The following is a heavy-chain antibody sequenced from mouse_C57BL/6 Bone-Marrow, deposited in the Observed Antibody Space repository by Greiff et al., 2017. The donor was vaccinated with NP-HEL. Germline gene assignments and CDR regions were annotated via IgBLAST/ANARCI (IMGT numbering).Heavy chain of an antibody. J-gene: IGHJ3*01. V-gene: IGHV1-69*01. CDR2: TDPSDSYT. Sequence: QVQLQQPGAELVMPGASVKLSCKASGYTFTSYWMHWVKQRPGQGLEWIGETDPSDSYTNYNQKFKGKSTLTVDKSSSTAYMQLSSLTSEDSAVYYCARDYLAWFAYWGQGTLVTVSA. CDR3: ARDYLAWFAY. CDR1: GYTFTSYW. D-gene: IGHD1-1*01.